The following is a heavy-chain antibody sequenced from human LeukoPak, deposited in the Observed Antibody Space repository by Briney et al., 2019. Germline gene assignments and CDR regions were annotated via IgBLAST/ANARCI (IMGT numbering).Heavy chain of an antibody. D-gene: IGHD1-20*01. CDR3: ARVGRITGTRYYFDY. J-gene: IGHJ4*02. CDR2: INHSGGT. V-gene: IGHV4-34*01. Sequence: SETLSLTCAVYGGSFSGYYWSWIRQPPGKGLEWIGEINHSGGTNYNPSLKSRVTISVDTSKNQFSLKLSSVTAADTAVYYCARVGRITGTRYYFDYWGQGTLVTVSS. CDR1: GGSFSGYY.